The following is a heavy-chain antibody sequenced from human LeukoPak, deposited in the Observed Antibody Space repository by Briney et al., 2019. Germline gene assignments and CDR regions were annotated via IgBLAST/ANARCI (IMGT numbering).Heavy chain of an antibody. J-gene: IGHJ4*02. Sequence: SETLSLTRVLYVGSFTGYYWCWIRQPPGKGREWIGEINHSGSTNYNPPLKSRVSIAADTSKFQFSLKLSSVTAADTAVCYCARKAAYYDILTGYGQKLYYFDYWGQGTLVTVSS. V-gene: IGHV4-34*01. D-gene: IGHD3-9*01. CDR2: INHSGST. CDR3: ARKAAYYDILTGYGQKLYYFDY. CDR1: VGSFTGYY.